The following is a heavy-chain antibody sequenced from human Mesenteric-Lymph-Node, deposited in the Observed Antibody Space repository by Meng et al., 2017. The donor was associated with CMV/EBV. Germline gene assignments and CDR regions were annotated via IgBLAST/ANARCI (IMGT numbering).Heavy chain of an antibody. Sequence: ASVKVSCKASGYTFTAYNMHWLRQAPGQGLEWMGIINPSGGSTSYAQKFQGRVTMTRDTSTSTAYMELSSLRSEDTAVYYCARGGEVAVPAAIQYGMDVWGQGTTVTVSS. CDR2: INPSGGST. J-gene: IGHJ6*02. CDR1: GYTFTAYN. CDR3: ARGGEVAVPAAIQYGMDV. V-gene: IGHV1-46*01. D-gene: IGHD2-2*02.